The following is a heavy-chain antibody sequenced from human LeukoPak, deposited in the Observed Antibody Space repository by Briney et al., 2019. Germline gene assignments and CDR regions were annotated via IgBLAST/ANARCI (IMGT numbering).Heavy chain of an antibody. V-gene: IGHV4-59*01. J-gene: IGHJ5*02. Sequence: SETLSLTWTVSGGSISSYYWSWIRQPPGKGLEWIGYIYYSGSTNYNPSLKSRVTISVNTSKNQFSLKLSSVTAADTAVYYCASLDGSGRNHWGQGTLVTVSS. CDR1: GGSISSYY. CDR2: IYYSGST. D-gene: IGHD3-10*01. CDR3: ASLDGSGRNH.